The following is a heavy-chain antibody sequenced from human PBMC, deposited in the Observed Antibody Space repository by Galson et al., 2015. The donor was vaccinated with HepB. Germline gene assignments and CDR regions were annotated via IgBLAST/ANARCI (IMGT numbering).Heavy chain of an antibody. Sequence: TLSLTCTVSGGSISSGSYYWSWIRQPAGKGLEWIGRIYTSGRTNYNPSLKSRITISVDTSKNQFSLKLSSVTAADTAVYYCARERHTRGYSYDYFDYWGQGTLVTVSS. CDR1: GGSISSGSYY. V-gene: IGHV4-61*02. D-gene: IGHD5-18*01. CDR3: ARERHTRGYSYDYFDY. J-gene: IGHJ4*02. CDR2: IYTSGRT.